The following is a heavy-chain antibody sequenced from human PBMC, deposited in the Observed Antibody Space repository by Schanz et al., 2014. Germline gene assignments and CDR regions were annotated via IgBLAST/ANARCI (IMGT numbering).Heavy chain of an antibody. D-gene: IGHD6-13*01. CDR1: GFTVNTNY. CDR2: MYINSGST. V-gene: IGHV3-53*01. CDR3: ARDRQNIASPATGFDS. Sequence: EVQLVESGGGLIQPGGSLRLSCAVSGFTVNTNYMSWVRQAPGKGLEWISSMYINSGSTQYADSVKGRFIISRDSSKNTLFLQMNSLRAEDTAVYFCARDRQNIASPATGFDSWGQGTLVTVSS. J-gene: IGHJ4*02.